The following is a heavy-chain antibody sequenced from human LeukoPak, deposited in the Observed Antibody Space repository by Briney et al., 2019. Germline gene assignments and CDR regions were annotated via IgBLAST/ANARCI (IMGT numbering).Heavy chain of an antibody. CDR2: IYHSGST. Sequence: SQTLSLTCTVSGGSISSGGYYWSWIRQPPGKGLEWIGYIYHSGSTYYNPSLKSRVTISVDRSKNQFSLKLSSVTAADTAVYYCARAAGQQLVLGGFDPWGQGTLVTVSS. J-gene: IGHJ5*02. CDR1: GGSISSGGYY. CDR3: ARAAGQQLVLGGFDP. V-gene: IGHV4-30-2*01. D-gene: IGHD6-13*01.